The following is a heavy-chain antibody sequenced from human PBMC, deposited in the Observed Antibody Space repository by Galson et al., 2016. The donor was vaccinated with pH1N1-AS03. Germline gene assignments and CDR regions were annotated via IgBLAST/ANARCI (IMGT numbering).Heavy chain of an antibody. V-gene: IGHV3-23*01. Sequence: SLRLSCAASGFTFNIYAMNWVRQAPGKGLEWVSGIGGIDSSTWYAESVKGRFTISRDTSNNALFLQMNSLRAEDTALYYCATRGVWGQGTLVTVSS. CDR1: GFTFNIYA. J-gene: IGHJ4*02. CDR2: IGGIDSST. D-gene: IGHD3-10*01. CDR3: ATRGV.